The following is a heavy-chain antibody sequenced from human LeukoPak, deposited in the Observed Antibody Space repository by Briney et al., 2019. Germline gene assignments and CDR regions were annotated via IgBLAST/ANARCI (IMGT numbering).Heavy chain of an antibody. CDR2: ISGSADST. V-gene: IGHV3-23*01. J-gene: IGHJ4*02. D-gene: IGHD2-2*01. Sequence: PPGGSLRLSCAASGFTFSSYAMNWVRQAPGKGLEWVSVISGSADSTYYADSVKGRFTISRDNPKSTLYLQMNSLSAEDTAVYYCAKGRPCSSTSCYGSYFDSWGQGTLVTVSS. CDR1: GFTFSSYA. CDR3: AKGRPCSSTSCYGSYFDS.